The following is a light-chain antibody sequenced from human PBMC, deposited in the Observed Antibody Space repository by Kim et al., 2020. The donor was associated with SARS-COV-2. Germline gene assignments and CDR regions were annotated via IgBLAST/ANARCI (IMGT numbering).Light chain of an antibody. J-gene: IGLJ3*02. CDR1: SSNIGAGYD. CDR2: GNS. Sequence: QRVTISCPGSSSNIGAGYDVNWYQQLPGTAPKLLIYGNSNRPSGVPDRFSGSKSGTSASLAITGLQAEDEADYYCQSYDSSLSGWVFGGGTKLTVL. V-gene: IGLV1-40*01. CDR3: QSYDSSLSGWV.